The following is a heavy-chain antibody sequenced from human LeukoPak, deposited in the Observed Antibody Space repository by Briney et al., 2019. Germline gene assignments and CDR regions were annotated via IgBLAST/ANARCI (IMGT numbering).Heavy chain of an antibody. CDR1: GFTFSGYG. Sequence: ASVKVSCKTSGFTFSGYGFNWVRQAPGQGLEWMGWISAHNGDTKYAQKFQDRVTMTTVASTTTAYMELRSLRSDDSALYYCARAGGWNDDAGFHLYYFDYWGRGTLVTVSS. V-gene: IGHV1-18*01. J-gene: IGHJ4*02. CDR3: ARAGGWNDDAGFHLYYFDY. D-gene: IGHD4-23*01. CDR2: ISAHNGDT.